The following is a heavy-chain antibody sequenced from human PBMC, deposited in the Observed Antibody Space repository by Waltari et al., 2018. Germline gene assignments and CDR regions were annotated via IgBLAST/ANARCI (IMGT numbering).Heavy chain of an antibody. J-gene: IGHJ5*02. D-gene: IGHD4-17*01. CDR2: IYYSGST. CDR3: ARGEDGDYVRWFDP. Sequence: QVQLQESGPGLVKPSETLSLTCTVSGGSISSYYWSWIRQPPGKGLEWIGYIYYSGSTNYTPSLKSRVTISVDTSKNQFSLKLSSVTAADTAVYYCARGEDGDYVRWFDPWGQGTLVTVSS. CDR1: GGSISSYY. V-gene: IGHV4-59*01.